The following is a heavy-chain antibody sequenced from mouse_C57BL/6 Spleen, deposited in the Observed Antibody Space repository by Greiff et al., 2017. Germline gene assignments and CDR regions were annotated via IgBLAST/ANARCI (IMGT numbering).Heavy chain of an antibody. V-gene: IGHV5-9-1*02. D-gene: IGHD4-1*01. CDR2: ISSGGDYI. J-gene: IGHJ2*01. CDR3: TREGLTGYYFDY. CDR1: GFTFSSYA. Sequence: EVQRVESGEGLVKPGGSLKLSCAASGFTFSSYAMSWVRQTPEKRLEWVAYISSGGDYIYYADTVKGRFTISRDNARNTLYLQMSSLKSEDTAMYYCTREGLTGYYFDYWGQGTTLTVSS.